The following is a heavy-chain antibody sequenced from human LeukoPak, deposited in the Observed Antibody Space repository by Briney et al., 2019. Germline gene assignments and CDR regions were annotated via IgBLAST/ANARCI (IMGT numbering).Heavy chain of an antibody. CDR2: IYYSGST. CDR1: GGSVSSGSYY. V-gene: IGHV4-61*01. CDR3: AREIQLAAGTFYDY. Sequence: PSETLSLTCTVSGGSVSSGSYYWSWIRQPPGKGLEWIGYIYYSGSTNYNPSLKSRVTISVDTSKNQFSLKLSSVTAADTAVYYCAREIQLAAGTFYDYWGQGTLVTVSS. J-gene: IGHJ4*02. D-gene: IGHD6-13*01.